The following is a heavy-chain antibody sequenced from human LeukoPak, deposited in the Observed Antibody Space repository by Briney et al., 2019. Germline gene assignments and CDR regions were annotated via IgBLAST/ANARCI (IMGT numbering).Heavy chain of an antibody. J-gene: IGHJ5*02. V-gene: IGHV4-34*01. D-gene: IGHD2-21*02. CDR2: INHSGST. CDR1: GGSFSGYY. Sequence: PSETLSLTCAVYGGSFSGYYWSWIRQPPGKGLEWIGEINHSGSTNYNPSLKSRVTISVDTSKNQFSLKLSSVTAADTAVYYCARAAVVTALRRANWFDPWGQGTLVTVSS. CDR3: ARAAVVTALRRANWFDP.